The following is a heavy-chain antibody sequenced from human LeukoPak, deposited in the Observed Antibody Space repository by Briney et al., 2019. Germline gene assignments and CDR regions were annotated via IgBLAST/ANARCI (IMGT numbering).Heavy chain of an antibody. D-gene: IGHD6-13*01. Sequence: SETLSLTCTVSGGSVNNDNCYWGWIRQPPGKGLEWVASIYYSGSTNYNPSLKSRVTISVDTSKNQFSLKLSSVTAADTAVYYCARALYSSSWYNYWGQGTLVTVSS. CDR2: IYYSGST. CDR3: ARALYSSSWYNY. CDR1: GGSVNNDNCY. J-gene: IGHJ4*02. V-gene: IGHV4-61*01.